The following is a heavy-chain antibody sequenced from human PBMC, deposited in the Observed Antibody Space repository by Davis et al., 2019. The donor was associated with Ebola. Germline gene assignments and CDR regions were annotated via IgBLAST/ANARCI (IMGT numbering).Heavy chain of an antibody. CDR2: IYPGDSDT. D-gene: IGHD6-6*01. J-gene: IGHJ4*02. CDR1: GYSFTSYW. V-gene: IGHV5-51*01. Sequence: GESLKISCKGSGYSFTSYWIAWVRQMPGKGLECMGIIYPGDSDTKYSPSFEGQVTISADKSISTAYLQWSSLKASDTAMYYCARVRNKQLVGSDYWGQGTLVTVSS. CDR3: ARVRNKQLVGSDY.